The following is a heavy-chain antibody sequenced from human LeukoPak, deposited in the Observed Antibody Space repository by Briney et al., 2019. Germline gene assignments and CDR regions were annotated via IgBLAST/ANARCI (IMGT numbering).Heavy chain of an antibody. V-gene: IGHV1-2*02. CDR1: GYTFTGYY. Sequence: ASVKVSCKASGYTFTGYYMHWVRQAPGQGLEWMGWINPNSGGTNYAQKFQGRVTMTRDTSISTAYMELSRLRSDDTAVYYCARDLGIVVVPAGNFQHWGQGTLVTVSS. J-gene: IGHJ1*01. CDR3: ARDLGIVVVPAGNFQH. D-gene: IGHD2-2*01. CDR2: INPNSGGT.